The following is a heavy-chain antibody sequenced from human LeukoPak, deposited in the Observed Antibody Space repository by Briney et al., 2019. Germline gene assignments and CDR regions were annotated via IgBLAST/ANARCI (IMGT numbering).Heavy chain of an antibody. D-gene: IGHD3-10*01. CDR1: GFIFSTYA. CDR3: AREVLYGSGSYFDY. J-gene: IGHJ4*02. CDR2: ITNSGGWT. Sequence: GGSLRLSCAASGFIFSTYALDWVRQAPGKGLEWVSAITNSGGWTNYVDSVKGRFTISRDNSKNMLYLQMNSLGVEDTAIYYCAREVLYGSGSYFDYWGQGALVTVSS. V-gene: IGHV3-23*01.